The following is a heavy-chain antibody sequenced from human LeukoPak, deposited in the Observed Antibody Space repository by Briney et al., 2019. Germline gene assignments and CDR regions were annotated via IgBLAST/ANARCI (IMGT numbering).Heavy chain of an antibody. D-gene: IGHD6-19*01. CDR3: AKDMLPYSSGWCDY. CDR2: ISWNSGSI. Sequence: GGSLRLFCAASGFTFDDYAMHWVRQAPGKGLEWVSGISWNSGSIGYADSVKGRFTISRDNAKNSLYLQMDSLRAEDTALYYCAKDMLPYSSGWCDYWGQGTLVTVSS. CDR1: GFTFDDYA. J-gene: IGHJ4*02. V-gene: IGHV3-9*01.